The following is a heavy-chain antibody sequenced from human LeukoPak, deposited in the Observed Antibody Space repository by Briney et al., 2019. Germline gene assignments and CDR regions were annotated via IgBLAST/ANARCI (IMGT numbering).Heavy chain of an antibody. V-gene: IGHV1-69*06. CDR1: GGTFSSYA. Sequence: GASVKVSCKASGGTFSSYAISWVRQAPGQGLEGMGGIIPIFGTANYAQKFQGRVTITADKSTSTAYMELSSLRSEDTAVYYCARDHCSGGSCYSVLDAFDIWGQGTMVTVSS. CDR2: IIPIFGTA. CDR3: ARDHCSGGSCYSVLDAFDI. D-gene: IGHD2-15*01. J-gene: IGHJ3*02.